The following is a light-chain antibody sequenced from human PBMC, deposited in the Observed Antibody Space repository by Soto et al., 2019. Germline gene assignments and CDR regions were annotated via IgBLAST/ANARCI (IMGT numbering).Light chain of an antibody. J-gene: IGLJ1*01. Sequence: QSALTQPASVSGSHGQSITISCTGTSSDVGGYNYVPWYQHHPGKAPKLLIYDVSNRPSGVSNRFSGSKSDNTASLTISGLQPEDEADYYCSSYTTSNTRQIVFGTGTKVTVL. CDR3: SSYTTSNTRQIV. V-gene: IGLV2-14*03. CDR1: SSDVGGYNY. CDR2: DVS.